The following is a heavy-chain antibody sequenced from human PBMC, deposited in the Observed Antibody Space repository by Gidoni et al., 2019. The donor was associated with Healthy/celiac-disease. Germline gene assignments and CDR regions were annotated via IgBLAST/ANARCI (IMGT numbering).Heavy chain of an antibody. CDR2: INHSGST. V-gene: IGHV4-34*01. CDR3: ARGRGVATRSSWYSAFLPSPSYFDY. CDR1: GGSFSGYY. D-gene: IGHD6-13*01. Sequence: QVQLQQWGAGLLKPSETLSLTCAVYGGSFSGYYWSWISQPPGKGLEWIGEINHSGSTNSNPSLKSRVTISVDTSKNQFSLKLSSVTAADTAVYYCARGRGVATRSSWYSAFLPSPSYFDYWGQGTLVTVSS. J-gene: IGHJ4*02.